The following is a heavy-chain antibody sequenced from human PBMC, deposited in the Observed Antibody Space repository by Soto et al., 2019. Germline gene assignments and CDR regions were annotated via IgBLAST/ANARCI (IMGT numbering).Heavy chain of an antibody. CDR2: IYYSGNT. J-gene: IGHJ4*02. D-gene: IGHD5-12*01. CDR3: VRGGYVHAFDY. Sequence: TSETLSLTCTVSGGSISYYYWGWIRQPPGKGLEWIGSIYYSGNTHYNPSLKSQVTISVDTSMNQFSLNLDSVTAVDSAVYYCVRGGYVHAFDYWGQGALVTVSS. CDR1: GGSISYYY. V-gene: IGHV4-59*12.